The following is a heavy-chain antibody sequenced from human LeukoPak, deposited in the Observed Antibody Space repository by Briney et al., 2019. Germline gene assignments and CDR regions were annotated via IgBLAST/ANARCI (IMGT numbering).Heavy chain of an antibody. CDR2: ISGSGGST. V-gene: IGHV3-23*01. Sequence: PGGSLRLSCAASGFTFGNAWMSWVRQAPGKGLEWVSAISGSGGSTYYADYVKGRFTISRDNSKNTLYLQMNSLRAEDTAVYYCAKALDSGALPRGASYFAYWGQGTLVTVSS. CDR3: AKALDSGALPRGASYFAY. D-gene: IGHD2-15*01. CDR1: GFTFGNAW. J-gene: IGHJ4*02.